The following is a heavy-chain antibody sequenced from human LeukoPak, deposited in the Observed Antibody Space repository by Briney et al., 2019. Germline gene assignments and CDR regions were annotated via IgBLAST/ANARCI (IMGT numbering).Heavy chain of an antibody. D-gene: IGHD5-18*01. Sequence: PSETQSLTCTVSGYSISSGYYWGWIRQPPGKGLEWIGSIYHSGSTYYNPSLKSRVTISVDTSKNQFSLKLSSVTAADTAVYYCARVQLQRGYSVHDAFDIWGQGTMVTVSS. CDR1: GYSISSGYY. CDR2: IYHSGST. V-gene: IGHV4-38-2*02. CDR3: ARVQLQRGYSVHDAFDI. J-gene: IGHJ3*02.